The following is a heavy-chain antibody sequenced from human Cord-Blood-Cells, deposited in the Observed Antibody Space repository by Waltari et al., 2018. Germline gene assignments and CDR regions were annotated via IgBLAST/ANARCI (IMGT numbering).Heavy chain of an antibody. D-gene: IGHD6-13*01. CDR1: GFTFDDYA. CDR2: ISWNSGSI. J-gene: IGHJ4*02. Sequence: EVQLVESGGGLVQPGRSLRLSCAASGFTFDDYAMHWVRQAPGKGLEWVSGISWNSGSIGYADSAKGRFTISRDNAKNSLYRQMNSLRAEDMALYYCAKDIGAGTGGNYFDYWGQGTLVTVSS. V-gene: IGHV3-9*03. CDR3: AKDIGAGTGGNYFDY.